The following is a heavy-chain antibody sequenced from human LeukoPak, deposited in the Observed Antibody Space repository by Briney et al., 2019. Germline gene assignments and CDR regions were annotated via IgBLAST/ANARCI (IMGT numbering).Heavy chain of an antibody. CDR1: GYTFTSYG. J-gene: IGHJ6*02. D-gene: IGHD6-19*01. CDR2: ISAYNGNT. CDR3: ARGGAVAGIVLPYGMDV. Sequence: GASVKVSCTASGYTFTSYGISWVRQAPGQGLEWMGWISAYNGNTNYAQKLQGRVTMTTDTSTSTAYMELRSLRSDDTAVYYCARGGAVAGIVLPYGMDVWGQGTTVTVSS. V-gene: IGHV1-18*01.